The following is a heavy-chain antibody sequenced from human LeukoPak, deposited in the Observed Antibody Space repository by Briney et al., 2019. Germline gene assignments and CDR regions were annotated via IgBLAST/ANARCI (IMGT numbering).Heavy chain of an antibody. D-gene: IGHD6-25*01. CDR1: GYIFTNYH. V-gene: IGHV1-8*03. Sequence: ASVTVSRKCSGYIFTNYHFHWVRPPTGQGLAWMGWMNPNNCESGILQKFQGRVTITRDTSISTSYMELRSLRSDDTAVYFCARTTSFTASGYDYWGQGTLVTVSS. J-gene: IGHJ4*02. CDR2: MNPNNCES. CDR3: ARTTSFTASGYDY.